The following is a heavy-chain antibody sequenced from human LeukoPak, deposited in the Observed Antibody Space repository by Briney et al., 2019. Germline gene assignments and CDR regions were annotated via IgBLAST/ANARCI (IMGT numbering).Heavy chain of an antibody. CDR1: GGSISSAGYY. CDR3: VRGSRFLELLADDAFDI. D-gene: IGHD3-3*01. J-gene: IGHJ3*02. CDR2: IYYSGST. V-gene: IGHV4-31*03. Sequence: SETLSLTCTVSGGSISSAGYYWSWIRQHPGKGLEWIGYIYYSGSTYYNPSLKSRVIISVDTSKNQFSLKLSSVTAADTAVYCCVRGSRFLELLADDAFDIWGQGTMVTVSS.